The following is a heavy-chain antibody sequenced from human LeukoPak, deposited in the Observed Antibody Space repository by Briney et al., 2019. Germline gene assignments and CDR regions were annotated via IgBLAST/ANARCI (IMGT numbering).Heavy chain of an antibody. CDR3: AHINAWGSYSLFDY. Sequence: SGPTLVNPTQTLTLTCTFSGFSLSTNGVGVGWIRQPPGKALEWLAFIYWNDDKRYSPSLKSRLTITRDTSRNRVGLTMTNMDPVDAGTYYCAHINAWGSYSLFDYWGQGTLVTVSS. CDR1: GFSLSTNGVG. J-gene: IGHJ4*02. CDR2: IYWNDDK. V-gene: IGHV2-5*01. D-gene: IGHD3-16*01.